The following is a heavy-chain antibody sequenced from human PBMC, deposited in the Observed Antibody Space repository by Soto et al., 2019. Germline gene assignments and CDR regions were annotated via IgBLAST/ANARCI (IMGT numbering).Heavy chain of an antibody. V-gene: IGHV4-59*08. CDR2: IYYSGST. CDR3: ARRYGHSFDY. Sequence: QVQLQESGPGLVKPSETLSLTCTVSGGSISSYYWSWIRQPPGKGLEWIGYIYYSGSTNYNPSLKSRVTISVDTSKNQFSLKLSSVTAADTAGYYCARRYGHSFDYWGQGTLVTVSS. D-gene: IGHD1-1*01. CDR1: GGSISSYY. J-gene: IGHJ4*02.